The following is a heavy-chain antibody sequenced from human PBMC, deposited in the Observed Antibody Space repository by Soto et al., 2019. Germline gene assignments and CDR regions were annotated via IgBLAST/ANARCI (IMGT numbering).Heavy chain of an antibody. CDR2: ISYDGSNK. V-gene: IGHV3-30-3*01. CDR1: GFTFSSYA. CDR3: ARDGDCISTSCNIPNWFDP. D-gene: IGHD2-2*01. Sequence: PGGSLRLSCAASGFTFSSYAMHWVRQAPGKGLEWVAVISYDGSNKYYADSVKGRFTISRDNSKNTLYLQMNSLRAEDTAVYYCARDGDCISTSCNIPNWFDPWGQGTLVTVSS. J-gene: IGHJ5*02.